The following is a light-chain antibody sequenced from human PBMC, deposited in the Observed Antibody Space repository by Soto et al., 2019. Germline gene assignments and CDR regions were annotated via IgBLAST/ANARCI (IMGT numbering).Light chain of an antibody. V-gene: IGLV1-40*01. CDR1: SSNIGAGYD. Sequence: QSVLTQSPSVSGAPGQRVTISCTGSSSNIGAGYDVHWYQQVPGTAPKLLIFANINRPSGVPDRFSGSKSGTSASLAIIGLRAEDEADYYCQSYDSSLSGYVFGTGTKLTVL. CDR3: QSYDSSLSGYV. J-gene: IGLJ1*01. CDR2: ANI.